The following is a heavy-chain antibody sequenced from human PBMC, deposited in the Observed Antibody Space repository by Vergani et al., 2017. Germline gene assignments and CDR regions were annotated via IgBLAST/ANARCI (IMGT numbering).Heavy chain of an antibody. CDR3: SRNPGRSATRHYYAMDV. D-gene: IGHD2-15*01. Sequence: LEESGGGSVKPGGSLRLSCAASGFKFSDLYMSWIRQAPGKGLEWVSHISPGASTVSYTDSVTGRFTVSRDNDNNSLTLDMTTLRVEDTAVYYCSRNPGRSATRHYYAMDVWGQGTTVTVSS. CDR1: GFKFSDLY. CDR2: ISPGASTV. V-gene: IGHV3-11*04. J-gene: IGHJ6*02.